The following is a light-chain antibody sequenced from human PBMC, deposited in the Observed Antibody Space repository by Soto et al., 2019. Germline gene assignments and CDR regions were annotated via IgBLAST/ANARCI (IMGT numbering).Light chain of an antibody. CDR3: QQYYSSPRT. J-gene: IGKJ1*01. V-gene: IGKV4-1*01. CDR2: WAS. CDR1: QRGLYSSNNKNY. Sequence: DIVMTQSPDSLAVFLGERATINCKSSQRGLYSSNNKNYLAWYQQKPGQPPKLLIYWASTRESGVPDRFSGSGSGTDFSLTISSLQAEDVSVYYCQQYYSSPRTFGQGTKVEIK.